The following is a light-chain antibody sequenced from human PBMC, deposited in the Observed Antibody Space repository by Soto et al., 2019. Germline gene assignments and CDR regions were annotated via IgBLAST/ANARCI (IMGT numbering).Light chain of an antibody. V-gene: IGKV3-15*01. CDR1: QSVSSN. J-gene: IGKJ1*01. Sequence: EIVMTQSPGTLSVSPGERATLSCRASQSVSSNLAWYQQKPGQAPRLLIYGASTRSTGIPARFSGSRSGTAFTRTISSLQPEDFAVYYCQQYNSWPRTFGQGTKVEIK. CDR3: QQYNSWPRT. CDR2: GAS.